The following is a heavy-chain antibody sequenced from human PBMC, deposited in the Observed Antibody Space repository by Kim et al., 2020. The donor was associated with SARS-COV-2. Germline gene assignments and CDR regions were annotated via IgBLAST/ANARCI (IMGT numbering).Heavy chain of an antibody. CDR2: IKQDGTDK. Sequence: GGSLRLSCAASGFSLGDYWMNWVRQAPGKGLEWVANIKQDGTDKHYVDSVKGRFTIARDNAKNSLYLQMNSLRAEDTAVYYFARWTSTSYYWGQGTLVTVSS. CDR3: ARWTSTSYY. CDR1: GFSLGDYW. J-gene: IGHJ4*02. D-gene: IGHD2-2*01. V-gene: IGHV3-7*01.